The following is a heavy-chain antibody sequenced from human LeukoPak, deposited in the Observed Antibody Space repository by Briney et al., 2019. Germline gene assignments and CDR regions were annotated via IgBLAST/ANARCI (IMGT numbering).Heavy chain of an antibody. CDR2: IYYSGST. V-gene: IGHV4-59*01. Sequence: SETLSLTCTVSGGSISSYYWSWIRQPPGKGLEWIGYIYYSGSTNYNPSLKSRVTISVDTSKNQFSLKMSSVTAADTAVYYCASPQGNDAFDIWGQGTMVTVSS. CDR3: ASPQGNDAFDI. CDR1: GGSISSYY. J-gene: IGHJ3*02.